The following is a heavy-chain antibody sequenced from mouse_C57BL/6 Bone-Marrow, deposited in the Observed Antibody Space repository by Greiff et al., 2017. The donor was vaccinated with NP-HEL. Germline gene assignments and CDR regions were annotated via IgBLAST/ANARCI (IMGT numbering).Heavy chain of an antibody. CDR2: INYDGSST. V-gene: IGHV5-16*01. CDR1: GFTFSDYY. CDR3: ARGEGDY. J-gene: IGHJ4*01. Sequence: EVKLVESEGGLVQPGSSMKLSCTASGFTFSDYYMAWVRQVPEKGLEWVANINYDGSSTYYLDSLKSRFIISRDNAKNILYLQMSSLKSEDTATYYCARGEGDYWGQGTSVTVSS.